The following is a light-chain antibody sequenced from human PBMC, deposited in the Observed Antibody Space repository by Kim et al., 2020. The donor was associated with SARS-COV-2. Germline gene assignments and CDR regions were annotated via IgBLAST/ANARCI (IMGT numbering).Light chain of an antibody. CDR3: QQRGNWPLT. J-gene: IGKJ4*01. Sequence: FAPGESATLSCGASQSVSSYLAWYQQKPGQAPRLLIYDASNRATGIPARFSGSGSGTDFTLTIGSLEPEDFAVYYCQQRGNWPLTFGGGTKVDIK. V-gene: IGKV3-11*01. CDR2: DAS. CDR1: QSVSSY.